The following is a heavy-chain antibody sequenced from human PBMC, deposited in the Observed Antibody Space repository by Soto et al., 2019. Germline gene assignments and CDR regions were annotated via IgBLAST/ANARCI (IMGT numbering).Heavy chain of an antibody. J-gene: IGHJ4*02. D-gene: IGHD6-13*01. V-gene: IGHV3-74*01. Sequence: EVQLVESGGGLVQPGGSLRLSCAASGFTFSSYWMHWVRQAPGKGLVWVSRINSDGSSTSYADSVKGRFTISRDNAMNTLYLQMNSLRAEDTAVYFCAMCIAVAVNPPSDYWGQGTLVTVSS. CDR3: AMCIAVAVNPPSDY. CDR1: GFTFSSYW. CDR2: INSDGSST.